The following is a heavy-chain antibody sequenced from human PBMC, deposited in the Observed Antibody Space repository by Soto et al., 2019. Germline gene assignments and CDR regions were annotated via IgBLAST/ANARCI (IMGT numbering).Heavy chain of an antibody. V-gene: IGHV3-23*01. Sequence: GGSLRLSCAASGFTFSSYAMSWVRQAPGKGLEWVSAISGSGGSTYYADSVKGRFTIPRDNSKNTLYLQMNSLRAEDTAVYYCAKGDYDYIWGSYRYRYFDYWGQGTLVTVSS. CDR3: AKGDYDYIWGSYRYRYFDY. CDR2: ISGSGGST. D-gene: IGHD3-16*02. J-gene: IGHJ4*02. CDR1: GFTFSSYA.